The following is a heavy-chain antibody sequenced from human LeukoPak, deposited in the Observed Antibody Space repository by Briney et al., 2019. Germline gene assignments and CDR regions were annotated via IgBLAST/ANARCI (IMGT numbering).Heavy chain of an antibody. CDR1: GYTFTFCY. CDR2: INPDSGGT. J-gene: IGHJ1*01. CDR3: ARQGVFGGYNYGYGY. V-gene: IGHV1-2*02. Sequence: ASVTVSSTPSGYTFTFCYLYRVRQAPGAGLEWMGWINPDSGGTNYARKFQGRVTMTRDTSISTAYMELSGLRSDDTAVYYCARQGVFGGYNYGYGYWGQGTLVTVS. D-gene: IGHD5-18*01.